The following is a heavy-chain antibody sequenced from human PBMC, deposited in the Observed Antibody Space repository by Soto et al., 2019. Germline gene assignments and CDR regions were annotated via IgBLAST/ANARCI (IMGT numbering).Heavy chain of an antibody. CDR3: ARGIVVVPAARKDALDI. CDR1: GYSFTSYW. V-gene: IGHV5-51*01. J-gene: IGHJ3*02. Sequence: GESLKISCKGSGYSFTSYWIGWVRQVPGKGLEWMGIIYPGDSDTRYSPSFQGQVTISADKSISTAYLQWSSLKASDTAMYYCARGIVVVPAARKDALDIWGQGTMVTVSS. CDR2: IYPGDSDT. D-gene: IGHD2-2*01.